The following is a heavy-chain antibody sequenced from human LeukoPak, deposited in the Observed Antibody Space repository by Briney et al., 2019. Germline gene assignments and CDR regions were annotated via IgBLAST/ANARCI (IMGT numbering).Heavy chain of an antibody. Sequence: SESLSLTCAVSGYSISSAYYWGWIRQPPGKGLDWIGSIYHSGSTYYNPSLKSRVTISLDTSKNQFSLKLSSVTAADTAVYYCARGVAAGPAPGDYWGQGTLVTVSS. V-gene: IGHV4-38-2*01. J-gene: IGHJ4*02. D-gene: IGHD6-6*01. CDR1: GYSISSAYY. CDR2: IYHSGST. CDR3: ARGVAAGPAPGDY.